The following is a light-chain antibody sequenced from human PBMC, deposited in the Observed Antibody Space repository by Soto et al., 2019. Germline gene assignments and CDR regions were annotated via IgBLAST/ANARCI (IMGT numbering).Light chain of an antibody. CDR3: QQYGSPSRT. CDR2: GAS. J-gene: IGKJ1*01. Sequence: EIVLTQSPGTLSLSPGERATLFCRASQSVSSYLAWYQQKPGQAPRLLIYGASSRATGIPDRFSGSGSGTDFTRTISRVEPEDFAVYYCQQYGSPSRTFGQGTKVEIK. CDR1: QSVSSY. V-gene: IGKV3-20*01.